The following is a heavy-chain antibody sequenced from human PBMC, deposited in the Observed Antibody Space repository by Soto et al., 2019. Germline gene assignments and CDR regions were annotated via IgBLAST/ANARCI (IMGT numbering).Heavy chain of an antibody. V-gene: IGHV4-34*01. D-gene: IGHD3-22*01. CDR1: GGSFSDYY. CDR2: INHSGIT. Sequence: QVQIQQWGAGLLKPAETLSLTCAAYGGSFSDYYWSWIRQPPGKGLEWIGEINHSGITNYSPSLKSRVTMSVDTSKNQFSLKLTSVTAASTALYYCARFPFDSNDWTNPRYFDIWGQGTLVTVSS. J-gene: IGHJ4*02. CDR3: ARFPFDSNDWTNPRYFDI.